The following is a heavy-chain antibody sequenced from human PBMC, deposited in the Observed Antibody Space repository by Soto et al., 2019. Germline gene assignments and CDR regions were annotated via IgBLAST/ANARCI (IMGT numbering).Heavy chain of an antibody. Sequence: ASVKVSCKASGYTFTSYGISWVRQAPGQGLEWMGWISAYNGNTNYAQKLQGRVTMTTDTSTSTAYMELRSLRSDDTTVYYCARDHDPGYYDILTGYLPDYWGQGTLVTVSS. CDR3: ARDHDPGYYDILTGYLPDY. V-gene: IGHV1-18*01. D-gene: IGHD3-9*01. CDR1: GYTFTSYG. CDR2: ISAYNGNT. J-gene: IGHJ4*02.